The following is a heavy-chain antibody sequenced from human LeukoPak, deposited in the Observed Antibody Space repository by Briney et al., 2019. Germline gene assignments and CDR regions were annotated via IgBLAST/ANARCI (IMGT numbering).Heavy chain of an antibody. V-gene: IGHV4-4*02. Sequence: PSETLSLTCAVSGGSISSSNWWSWVRQPPGKGLEWIGEIYHSGSTNYNPSLKSRVTISVDTSKNQFSLKLSSVTAADTAVYYCASREMATNAFDIWGQGTMVTVSS. D-gene: IGHD5-24*01. CDR2: IYHSGST. CDR3: ASREMATNAFDI. J-gene: IGHJ3*02. CDR1: GGSISSSNW.